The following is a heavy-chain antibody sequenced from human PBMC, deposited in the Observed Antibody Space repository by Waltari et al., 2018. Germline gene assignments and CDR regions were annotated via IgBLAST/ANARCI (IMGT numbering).Heavy chain of an antibody. V-gene: IGHV3-23*04. CDR1: GFTFSSYA. J-gene: IGHJ4*02. D-gene: IGHD3-10*01. CDR2: ISGSGGST. CDR3: AKEKGYYYGSGSYGY. Sequence: EVQLVESGGGLVQPGGSLRLSCPATGFTFSSYAMSWVRQAPGKGVEWVSAISGSGGSTYYADSVKGRFTISRDNSKNTLYLQMNSLRAEDTAVYYCAKEKGYYYGSGSYGYWGQGTLVTVSS.